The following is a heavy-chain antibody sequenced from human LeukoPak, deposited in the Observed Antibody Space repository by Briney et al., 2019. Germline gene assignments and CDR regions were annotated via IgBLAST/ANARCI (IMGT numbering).Heavy chain of an antibody. Sequence: PSETLSLTCTVSGGSISSYYWSWIRQPPGKGLEWIGYIYYSGSTNYNPSLKGRVTISVDTSKNQFSLKLSSVTAADTAVYYCARESGTIFGADQNWFDPWGQGTLVTVSS. D-gene: IGHD3-3*01. CDR2: IYYSGST. CDR1: GGSISSYY. J-gene: IGHJ5*02. V-gene: IGHV4-59*01. CDR3: ARESGTIFGADQNWFDP.